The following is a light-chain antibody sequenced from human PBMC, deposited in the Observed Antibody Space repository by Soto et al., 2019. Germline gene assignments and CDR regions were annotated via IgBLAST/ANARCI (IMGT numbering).Light chain of an antibody. V-gene: IGLV4-60*03. CDR3: ETWDSNIRV. J-gene: IGLJ2*01. Sequence: QSVLTQSSSASASLGSSVKLTYTLSSGHRSYIIAWHQQQPGKAPRYLMKLEGSGSYNKGSGVPDRFSGSSSGADRYLTMSNLQSEDEADYYCETWDSNIRVFGGGTQLTVL. CDR1: SGHRSYI. CDR2: LEGSGSY.